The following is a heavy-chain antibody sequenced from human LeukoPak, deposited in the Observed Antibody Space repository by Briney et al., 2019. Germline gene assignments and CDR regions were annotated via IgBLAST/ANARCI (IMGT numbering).Heavy chain of an antibody. V-gene: IGHV5-51*01. CDR1: GYSFTNYW. Sequence: GESLKISCKGSGYSFTNYWIGWVRQMPGKGLECMGIIYPDDSDTRYSPSFQGQVTISADKSITTAYLQWSSLKASDTAIYYCASSLVAARDAFDIWGQGTMVTVSS. J-gene: IGHJ3*02. D-gene: IGHD1-26*01. CDR3: ASSLVAARDAFDI. CDR2: IYPDDSDT.